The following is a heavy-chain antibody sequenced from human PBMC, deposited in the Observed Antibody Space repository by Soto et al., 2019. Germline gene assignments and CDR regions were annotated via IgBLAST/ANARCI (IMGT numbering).Heavy chain of an antibody. CDR1: GFSFSDYA. Sequence: EVHLLESGGALVQPGGSLTLSCAASGFSFSDYAMSWVRQAPGKGLEWVSSISRTGDSAYYADSVKGRFAISRDRSNNRLSMQMISLSVEDTVVYYCAKGPDGSGYYHNWFDSWGQGTLITVSS. V-gene: IGHV3-23*01. D-gene: IGHD3-22*01. CDR2: ISRTGDSA. J-gene: IGHJ5*01. CDR3: AKGPDGSGYYHNWFDS.